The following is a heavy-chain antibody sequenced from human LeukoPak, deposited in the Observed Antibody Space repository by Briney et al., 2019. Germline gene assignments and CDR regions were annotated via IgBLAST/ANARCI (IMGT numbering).Heavy chain of an antibody. CDR3: ARVVLWELLGSFDY. D-gene: IGHD1-26*01. Sequence: GGSLRLSCAASGFTFSSYSMNWVRQAPGKGLEWVSSISSSSSYIYYADSVMGRFTISRDNAKNSLYLQMNSLRAEDTAVYYCARVVLWELLGSFDYWGQGTLVTVSS. V-gene: IGHV3-21*01. J-gene: IGHJ4*02. CDR2: ISSSSSYI. CDR1: GFTFSSYS.